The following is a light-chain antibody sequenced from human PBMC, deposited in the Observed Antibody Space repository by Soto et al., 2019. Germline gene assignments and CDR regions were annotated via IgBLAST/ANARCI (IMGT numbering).Light chain of an antibody. Sequence: DIQMTQSPSSLSASVGDRVTITCQASQDISKYLNWYQQKPGKAPKFLIYDASNSETGVPSRFSGSGSGTEFTFTISSLQPEDIATYYCQAYDNRPIFTFGPGTKVDI. CDR2: DAS. J-gene: IGKJ3*01. CDR1: QDISKY. CDR3: QAYDNRPIFT. V-gene: IGKV1-33*01.